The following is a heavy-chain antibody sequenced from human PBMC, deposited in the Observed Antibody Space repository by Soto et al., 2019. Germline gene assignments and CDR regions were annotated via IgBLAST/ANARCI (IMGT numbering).Heavy chain of an antibody. D-gene: IGHD2-15*01. Sequence: VQLLESGGGLVQHGGSLRLSCAASGFTFSSYAMTWVRQTPGQGLRWVSTVTAGGDNTYHADSVKGRFTISRDTSKNTLYLQMNSLRVEDTAIYHCARLYSRAYDIWGQGTMVTVSS. CDR3: ARLYSRAYDI. V-gene: IGHV3-23*01. CDR1: GFTFSSYA. CDR2: VTAGGDNT. J-gene: IGHJ3*02.